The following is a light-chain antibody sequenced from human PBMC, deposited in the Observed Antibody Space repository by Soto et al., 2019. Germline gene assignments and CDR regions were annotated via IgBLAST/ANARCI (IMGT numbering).Light chain of an antibody. V-gene: IGLV2-14*01. J-gene: IGLJ3*02. CDR3: GSYTTSATHV. CDR1: SSDVGKYDY. Sequence: QSALTQPPSASGSPGQSVTISCTGTSSDVGKYDYVSWYQQHPGKAPKLMLYEVSNRPSGVSNRFSGSKSGNTASLTISGLQAEDEADYYCGSYTTSATHVFGGGTKLTVL. CDR2: EVS.